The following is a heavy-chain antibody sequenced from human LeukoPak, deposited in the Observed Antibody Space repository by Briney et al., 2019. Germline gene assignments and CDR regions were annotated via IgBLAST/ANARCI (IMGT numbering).Heavy chain of an antibody. V-gene: IGHV3-53*01. Sequence: PGGSLRLSCAASGFTVSSNYMSWVRQAPGKGLEWVSIIYSGGSTFYADSVKGRFTISRDNSKNTLYLQMNSLRAEDTAVYYCARDGAARPVENWFDPWGQGTLVTVSS. CDR3: ARDGAARPVENWFDP. CDR2: IYSGGST. J-gene: IGHJ5*02. D-gene: IGHD6-6*01. CDR1: GFTVSSNY.